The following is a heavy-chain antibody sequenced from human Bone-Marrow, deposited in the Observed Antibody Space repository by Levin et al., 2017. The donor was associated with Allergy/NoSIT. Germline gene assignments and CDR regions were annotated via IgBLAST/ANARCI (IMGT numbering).Heavy chain of an antibody. CDR1: GGSVSSSSYY. J-gene: IGHJ4*02. CDR2: IYVSGSS. V-gene: IGHV4-39*01. CDR3: ARLLSTTGDPPL. Sequence: PSETLSLSCTVSGGSVSSSSYYWGWVRQPPGKGLEWIGNIYVSGSSYHNPSLKSRATISIDTSKNHFSLKLSSVTAADPAVYYCARLLSTTGDPPLWGQGTRVTVSS. D-gene: IGHD2-21*02.